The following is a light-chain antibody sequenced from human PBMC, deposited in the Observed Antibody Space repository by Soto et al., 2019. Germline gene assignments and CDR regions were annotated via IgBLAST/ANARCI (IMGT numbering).Light chain of an antibody. CDR1: QSISSH. CDR2: AAS. J-gene: IGKJ5*01. Sequence: DIQMTQSPSSLSASVGDRVTITCRASQSISSHLNWYQQKPGKAPKFLIHAASSLQSGVPSRFSGSGSGTDFTLTINSLQPEDFATYYCQQSYSVPFTFGQGTRLEIK. CDR3: QQSYSVPFT. V-gene: IGKV1-39*01.